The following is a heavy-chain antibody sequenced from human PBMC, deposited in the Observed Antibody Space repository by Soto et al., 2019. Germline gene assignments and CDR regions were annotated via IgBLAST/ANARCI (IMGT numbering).Heavy chain of an antibody. J-gene: IGHJ6*02. CDR3: ARDMVWGDSSSWSPGVWGMDV. CDR1: GFTFSSYA. Sequence: PGGSLRLSCAASGFTFSSYAMHWVRQAPGKGLEWVAVISYDGSNKYYADSVRGRFTISRDNSKNTLYLQMNSLRAEDTAVYYCARDMVWGDSSSWSPGVWGMDVWGQGTTVTVSS. D-gene: IGHD6-13*01. V-gene: IGHV3-30-3*01. CDR2: ISYDGSNK.